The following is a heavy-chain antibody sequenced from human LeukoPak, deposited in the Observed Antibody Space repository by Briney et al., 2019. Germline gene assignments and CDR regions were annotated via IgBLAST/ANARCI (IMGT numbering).Heavy chain of an antibody. V-gene: IGHV1-46*01. J-gene: IGHJ3*02. CDR1: GYTFTKSY. CDR2: INPGGDNT. CDR3: ARIRDGYNDAYDI. Sequence: ASVKVSCKASGYTFTKSYIHWVRQAPGQRLEWMGLINPGGDNTKYAQNFQGRVAMTSDTSARTVYMELSSLRSEDTAIYYCARIRDGYNDAYDIWGQGTVVTVPS. D-gene: IGHD5-24*01.